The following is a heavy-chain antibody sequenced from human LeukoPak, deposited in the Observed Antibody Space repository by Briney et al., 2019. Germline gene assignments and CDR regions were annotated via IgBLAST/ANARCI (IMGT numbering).Heavy chain of an antibody. D-gene: IGHD6-13*01. Sequence: GGSLRLSCAASGFTFSSYGMHWVRQAPGKGLEWVTFMRYDGSYKYYADSVKGRFTISRDNSKNTLYLQMNSLRVEDTAVYYCARAEQQLVRGAFFDYWGQGTLVTVSS. CDR1: GFTFSSYG. CDR3: ARAEQQLVRGAFFDY. V-gene: IGHV3-30*02. J-gene: IGHJ4*02. CDR2: MRYDGSYK.